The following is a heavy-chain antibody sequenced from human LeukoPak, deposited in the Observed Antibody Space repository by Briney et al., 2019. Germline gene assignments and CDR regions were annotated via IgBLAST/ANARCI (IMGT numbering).Heavy chain of an antibody. Sequence: SETLSLTCTVSGGSISSGSYYWSWIRQPAGKGLEWIGRIYTSGSTNYNPSPKSRVTISVDTSKNQFSLKLSSVTAADTAVYYCASSGTTRHYYYYGMDVWGQGTTVTVSS. D-gene: IGHD1-7*01. CDR1: GGSISSGSYY. V-gene: IGHV4-61*02. CDR3: ASSGTTRHYYYYGMDV. CDR2: IYTSGST. J-gene: IGHJ6*02.